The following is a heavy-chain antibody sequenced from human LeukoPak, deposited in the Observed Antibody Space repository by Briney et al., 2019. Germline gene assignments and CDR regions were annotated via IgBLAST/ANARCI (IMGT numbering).Heavy chain of an antibody. CDR1: GYSFTSYW. CDR3: ARNVKGYDYGDYGWFDP. V-gene: IGHV5-10-1*01. D-gene: IGHD4-17*01. CDR2: IDPSDSYT. J-gene: IGHJ5*02. Sequence: GESLKISCKGSGYSFTSYWISWVRQMPGKGLEWVGGIDPSDSYTNYSPSFQGHVTISADKSISTAYLQWSSLKASDTAMYYWARNVKGYDYGDYGWFDPWGQGALVTVSS.